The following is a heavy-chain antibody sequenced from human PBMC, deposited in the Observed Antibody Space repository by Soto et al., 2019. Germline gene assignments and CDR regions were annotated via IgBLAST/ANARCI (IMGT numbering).Heavy chain of an antibody. V-gene: IGHV3-21*01. Sequence: PGGSLRLSCATSGFTFSSNSMNWVRQAPGKGLEWVSSISSSSTYIYYADSVKGRFFISRDNAKNSLYLQMNSLRAEDTALYYCARDLIAAAGSAWGQGTLVTVSS. CDR1: GFTFSSNS. D-gene: IGHD6-13*01. CDR2: ISSSSTYI. J-gene: IGHJ5*02. CDR3: ARDLIAAAGSA.